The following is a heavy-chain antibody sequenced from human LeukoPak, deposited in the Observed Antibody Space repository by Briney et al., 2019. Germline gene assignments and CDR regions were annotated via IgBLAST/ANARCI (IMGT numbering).Heavy chain of an antibody. J-gene: IGHJ4*02. Sequence: ASVKVSCKASGYTFTSYGISWVRQAPGQGLEWMGWISAYNGNTNYAQKLQGRVTMTTDTSTSTAYMELSSLRSEDTAVYYCATLPPYYYGSGSSPDYWGQGTLVTVSS. CDR1: GYTFTSYG. CDR2: ISAYNGNT. CDR3: ATLPPYYYGSGSSPDY. D-gene: IGHD3-10*01. V-gene: IGHV1-18*01.